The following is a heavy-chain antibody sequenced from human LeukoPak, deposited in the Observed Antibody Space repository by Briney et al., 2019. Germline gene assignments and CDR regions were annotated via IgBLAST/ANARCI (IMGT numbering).Heavy chain of an antibody. J-gene: IGHJ6*03. CDR1: GYTFTSYG. CDR3: ARGDWSGYNYYYYYYYMDV. V-gene: IGHV1-18*01. Sequence: ASVKVSCKASGYTFTSYGISWVRQAPGQGLEWMGWISAYNGNTNYAQKLQGRVTMTTDTSTSKAYMELRSLRSDDTAVYYCARGDWSGYNYYYYYYYMDVWGKGTTVTVSS. D-gene: IGHD3-3*01. CDR2: ISAYNGNT.